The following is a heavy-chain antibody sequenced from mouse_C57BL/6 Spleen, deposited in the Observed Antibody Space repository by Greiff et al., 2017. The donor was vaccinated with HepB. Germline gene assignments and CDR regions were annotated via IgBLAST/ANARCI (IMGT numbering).Heavy chain of an antibody. CDR1: GFTFTDYY. J-gene: IGHJ1*03. Sequence: EVKLVESGGGLVQPGGSLSLSCAASGFTFTDYYMSWVRQPPGKALEWLGFIRNKANGYTTEYSASVKGRFTISRDNSQSILYLQMKALRAEDSATYYCARSSYYGSSDGYFDVWGTGTTVTVSS. D-gene: IGHD1-1*01. V-gene: IGHV7-3*01. CDR2: IRNKANGYTT. CDR3: ARSSYYGSSDGYFDV.